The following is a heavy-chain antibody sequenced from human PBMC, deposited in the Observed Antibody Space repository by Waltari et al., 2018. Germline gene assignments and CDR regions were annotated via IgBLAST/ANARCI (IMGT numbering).Heavy chain of an antibody. CDR1: GFTFSSYG. CDR2: IRYDGSNK. Sequence: QVQLVESGGGVVQPGGSLRLSCAASGFTFSSYGMHWVRQAPGKGLEWVAFIRYDGSNKYYADSVKGRFTISRDNSKNTLYLQMNSLRAEDTAVYYCAKDRRTGAVAANFFDYWGQGTLVTVSS. D-gene: IGHD6-19*01. J-gene: IGHJ4*02. CDR3: AKDRRTGAVAANFFDY. V-gene: IGHV3-30*02.